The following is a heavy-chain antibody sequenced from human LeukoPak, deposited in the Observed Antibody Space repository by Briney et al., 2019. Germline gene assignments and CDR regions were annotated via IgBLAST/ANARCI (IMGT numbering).Heavy chain of an antibody. Sequence: ASVKVSCKASGYIFTNYAMHWVRQAPGQRLEWMGWINAGNGNTKYSQKFQGRVTITRDTSASTAYMELSSLRSEDTAVYYCAVVTRGGSFDYWGQGTLVTVSS. CDR1: GYIFTNYA. D-gene: IGHD4-23*01. V-gene: IGHV1-3*01. CDR2: INAGNGNT. J-gene: IGHJ4*02. CDR3: AVVTRGGSFDY.